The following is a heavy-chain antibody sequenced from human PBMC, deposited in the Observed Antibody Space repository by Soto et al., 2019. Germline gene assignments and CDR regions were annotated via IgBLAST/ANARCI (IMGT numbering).Heavy chain of an antibody. J-gene: IGHJ4*02. CDR2: VYYTGST. CDR1: GGSISGSY. Sequence: PSETLSLTCSVSGGSISGSYWSWIRQSPGEGLEWLGYVYYTGSTNYSHSLRSRVSISVDTSNNEFSLRLSSVTAADTAVYFCARSVAVPGAHIDYWGQGTQVTVSS. CDR3: ARSVAVPGAHIDY. V-gene: IGHV4-59*01. D-gene: IGHD6-19*01.